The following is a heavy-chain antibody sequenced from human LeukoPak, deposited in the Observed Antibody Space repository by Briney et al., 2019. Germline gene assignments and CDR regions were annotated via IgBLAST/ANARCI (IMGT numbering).Heavy chain of an antibody. V-gene: IGHV3-30*18. CDR3: AKDFPGGNSPDASDI. CDR1: GFTFSSYG. J-gene: IGHJ3*02. CDR2: ILFDGSNK. D-gene: IGHD4-23*01. Sequence: PGGSLRLSCAASGFTFSSYGMHWVRQAPGKGLEWVAVILFDGSNKFYADSVKGRFTISRDNSKSTLYLQMNSLRAEDTAVYYCAKDFPGGNSPDASDIWGQGTMVTVSS.